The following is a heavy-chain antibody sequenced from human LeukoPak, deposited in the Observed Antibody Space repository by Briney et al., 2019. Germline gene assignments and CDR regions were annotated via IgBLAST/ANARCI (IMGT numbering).Heavy chain of an antibody. Sequence: PGGSLRLSCAASGFTFSSFNMNWVHQAPGKGLEWVSYITSRSSSTYYADSVRGRFTISRDNAKNSLYLQMNSLRVEDTAVYYCARGNYYDSDVYYYKLDYWGQGTLVTVSS. CDR2: ITSRSSST. V-gene: IGHV3-48*01. CDR3: ARGNYYDSDVYYYKLDY. D-gene: IGHD3-22*01. CDR1: GFTFSSFN. J-gene: IGHJ4*02.